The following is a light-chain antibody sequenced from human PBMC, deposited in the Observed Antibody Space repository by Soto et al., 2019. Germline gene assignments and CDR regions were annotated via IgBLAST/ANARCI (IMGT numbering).Light chain of an antibody. CDR2: DAS. CDR1: ESVSSY. CDR3: QQRSNWIT. J-gene: IGKJ5*01. V-gene: IGKV3-11*01. Sequence: EIVLTQSPATLSLSPGERATLSCRASESVSSYLAWYQQKPGQAPRLLIYDASNRATGIPARFSGSGSGTDFTLTISSLEPEVFAVYYCQQRSNWITFGQGTRLEIE.